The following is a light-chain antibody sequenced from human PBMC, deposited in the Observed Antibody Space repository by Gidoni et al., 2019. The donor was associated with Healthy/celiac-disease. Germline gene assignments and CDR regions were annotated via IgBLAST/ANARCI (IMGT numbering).Light chain of an antibody. Sequence: DIQMPPSPATLSASVGDRVTITCRASQSISSWLAWYQQKPGKARKLLIYKASSLESGVPSRFSGSGSGTEFTLTISSLQPDGFATYYCQQYNSYAGTFGQXTKVEIK. J-gene: IGKJ1*01. CDR1: QSISSW. CDR3: QQYNSYAGT. CDR2: KAS. V-gene: IGKV1-5*03.